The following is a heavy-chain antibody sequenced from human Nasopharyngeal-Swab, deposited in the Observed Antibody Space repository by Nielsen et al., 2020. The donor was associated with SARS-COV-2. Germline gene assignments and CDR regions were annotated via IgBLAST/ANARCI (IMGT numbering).Heavy chain of an antibody. J-gene: IGHJ4*02. CDR1: GFTFSRYG. CDR2: TSYQGSNT. V-gene: IGHV3-30*18. CDR3: AKTSYEVLYQGLVDY. Sequence: GGSLRLSCAGSGFTFSRYGMHWVRQAPGKGLEWVAITSYQGSNTYYADSVKGRFTISRDNSKNTLYLQMNSLRAEDTAMYYCAKTSYEVLYQGLVDYWGQGTLVTVSS. D-gene: IGHD2-2*02.